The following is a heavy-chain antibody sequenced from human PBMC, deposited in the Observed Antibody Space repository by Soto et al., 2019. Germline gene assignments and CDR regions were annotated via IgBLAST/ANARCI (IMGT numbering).Heavy chain of an antibody. V-gene: IGHV3-30*18. J-gene: IGHJ4*02. Sequence: QVQLQESGGGVVQPGRSLRLSCTASGFTFSSYGMHWVRQAPGKGLEWVAVISYDGRSKFYADSVKGRFTISRDNSKNTLDLQMNSLRGEDSALYYCAKDRHDWNRIGYFDYWGQGTLVTVSA. CDR1: GFTFSSYG. D-gene: IGHD1-1*01. CDR2: ISYDGRSK. CDR3: AKDRHDWNRIGYFDY.